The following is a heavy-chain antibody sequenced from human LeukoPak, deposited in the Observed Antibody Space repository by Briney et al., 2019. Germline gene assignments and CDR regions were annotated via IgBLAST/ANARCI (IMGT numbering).Heavy chain of an antibody. CDR3: AKRYGTSGFNWFDP. V-gene: IGHV3-23*01. CDR1: GFTFSSYA. CDR2: ISGNGDST. Sequence: LAGGSLRLSCAASGFTFSSYALSWVRQAPGKGLEWVSTISGNGDSTYYADSVKGRFTISRDNSKNTLYLQMNSLRAEDTAVYYCAKRYGTSGFNWFDPWGQGTLVTVSS. D-gene: IGHD6-19*01. J-gene: IGHJ5*02.